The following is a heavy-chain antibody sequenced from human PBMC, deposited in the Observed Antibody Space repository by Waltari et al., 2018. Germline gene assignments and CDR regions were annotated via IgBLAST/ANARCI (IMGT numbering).Heavy chain of an antibody. CDR2: INVDGGYI. J-gene: IGHJ4*02. CDR3: ARKAGSRYPYGPFYYDN. CDR1: GFRFGDYW. D-gene: IGHD3-10*01. V-gene: IGHV3-74*01. Sequence: EVHLAESGGGVIQPGGSLRLSCAGPGFRFGDYWMHWVRQAPGKGLEWVSRINVDGGYISYGDSVKGRFTISRDNAKNTVFLQLNSLRAEDTAVYYCARKAGSRYPYGPFYYDNWGQGTLVTVSS.